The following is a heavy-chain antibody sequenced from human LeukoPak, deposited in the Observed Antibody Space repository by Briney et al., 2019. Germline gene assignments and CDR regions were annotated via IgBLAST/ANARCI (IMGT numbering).Heavy chain of an antibody. Sequence: SETLSLTCTVAGSSISSYYWSWIRQPAPKGLEWIGRIYTSGSTNYNPSLTSRVTMTVATSKNQFSLKLSMITAAATDVYYCARGSGRDGYNPPFDYWREATLVTVSS. J-gene: IGHJ4*02. D-gene: IGHD5-24*01. CDR3: ARGSGRDGYNPPFDY. V-gene: IGHV4-4*07. CDR1: GSSISSYY. CDR2: IYTSGST.